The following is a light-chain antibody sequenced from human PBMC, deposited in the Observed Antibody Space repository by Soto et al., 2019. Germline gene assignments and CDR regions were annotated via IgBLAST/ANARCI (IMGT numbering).Light chain of an antibody. V-gene: IGLV2-11*01. CDR1: SSDVGTYNY. Sequence: QSALTQPRSVSGSPGQSVTISCTGTSSDVGTYNYVSWYQVHPGKAPKLMIYDVNKRPSGVPDRFSGSKSGNTASLTISGLQAEDEADYYCFSYAGYYTLLFGGGTQLTVL. CDR3: FSYAGYYTLL. CDR2: DVN. J-gene: IGLJ3*02.